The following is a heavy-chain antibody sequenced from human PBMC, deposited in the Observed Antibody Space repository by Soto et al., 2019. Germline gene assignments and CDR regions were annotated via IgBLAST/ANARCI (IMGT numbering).Heavy chain of an antibody. CDR2: LWSYWSTGTNE. D-gene: IGHD3-16*01. CDR1: GFTFSSYG. J-gene: IGHJ4*02. CDR3: ARVGGSYYFDH. V-gene: IGHV3-33*01. Sequence: GGSLRLSCAASGFTFSSYGMHWVRQAPGKGLEWVAVLWSYWSTGTNEYYADSVKGRFTISRDNSKNMLYLQMNSLRGEDTAVCYCARVGGSYYFDHWGQGTLVTVSS.